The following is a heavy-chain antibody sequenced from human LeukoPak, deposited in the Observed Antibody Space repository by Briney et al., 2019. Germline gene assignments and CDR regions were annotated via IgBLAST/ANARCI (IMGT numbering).Heavy chain of an antibody. Sequence: PGGSLRLSCGVSGFIFSDYGMHWVRQAPGKGLEWVASIRFDGTNNNYADSVKGRFTIPRDNSRNTLYLQMNSLRPEDTALYYCAKEWYVGSPPDHWGQGTQVTVSS. CDR1: GFIFSDYG. V-gene: IGHV3-30*02. CDR3: AKEWYVGSPPDH. J-gene: IGHJ4*02. D-gene: IGHD3-10*01. CDR2: IRFDGTNN.